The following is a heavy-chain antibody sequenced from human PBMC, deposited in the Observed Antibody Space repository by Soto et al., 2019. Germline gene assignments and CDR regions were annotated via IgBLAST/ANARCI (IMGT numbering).Heavy chain of an antibody. Sequence: EVQMVESGGGLVKPGGSLRLSCAASGFTFSRYSMNWVRQAPGKGLEWLSSIVSSSCYIYYADSVQGRFTISRDNAKNSLYLQMNSLRAEDTAVYYCSGGNGRDFDYRGQGTLVTVSS. CDR2: IVSSSCYI. J-gene: IGHJ4*02. CDR3: SGGNGRDFDY. CDR1: GFTFSRYS. V-gene: IGHV3-21*01. D-gene: IGHD1-26*01.